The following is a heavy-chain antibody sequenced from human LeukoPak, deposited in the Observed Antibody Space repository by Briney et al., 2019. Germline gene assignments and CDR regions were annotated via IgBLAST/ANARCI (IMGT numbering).Heavy chain of an antibody. CDR2: IIPIFGTA. Sequence: GASVKVSCKASGGTFSSYAISWVRQAPGQGLEWMGGIIPIFGTANYAQKFQGRVTITADESTSTAYMELSSLRSEDTAVYYCARADVYSSSWYGDYYYYMDVWGKGTTVTVSS. V-gene: IGHV1-69*13. D-gene: IGHD6-13*01. CDR3: ARADVYSSSWYGDYYYYMDV. J-gene: IGHJ6*03. CDR1: GGTFSSYA.